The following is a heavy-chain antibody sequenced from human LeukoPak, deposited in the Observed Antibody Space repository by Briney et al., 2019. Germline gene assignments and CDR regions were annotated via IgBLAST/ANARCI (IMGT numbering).Heavy chain of an antibody. J-gene: IGHJ4*02. CDR2: ISAYNGNT. D-gene: IGHD5-12*01. CDR1: GYTFTGYY. Sequence: ASVKVSCKASGYTFTGYYMHWVRQAPGQGLEWMGWISAYNGNTNYAQKLQGRVTMTTDTSTSTAYMELRSLRSDDTAVYYCLREWPSPAGYWGQGTLVTVSS. CDR3: LREWPSPAGY. V-gene: IGHV1-18*04.